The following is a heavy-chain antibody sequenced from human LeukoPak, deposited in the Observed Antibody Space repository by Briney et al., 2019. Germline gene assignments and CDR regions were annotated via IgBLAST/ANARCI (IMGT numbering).Heavy chain of an antibody. D-gene: IGHD2-15*01. V-gene: IGHV3-21*01. CDR3: ASPGRMRGSPDAFDI. J-gene: IGHJ3*02. CDR2: ISSSSSYI. Sequence: GGSLRLSCAASGFTFSSYSMNWVRQAPGKGLEWVSSISSSSSYIYYADSVKGRFTISRDNAKNSLYLQMNILRDEDTAVYYCASPGRMRGSPDAFDIWGQGTMVTVSS. CDR1: GFTFSSYS.